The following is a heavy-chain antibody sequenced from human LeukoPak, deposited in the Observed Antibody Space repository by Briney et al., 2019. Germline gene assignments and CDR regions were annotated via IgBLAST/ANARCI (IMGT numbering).Heavy chain of an antibody. CDR3: ASLLVDTAMAHRDY. CDR1: GGSFSGYY. D-gene: IGHD5-18*01. J-gene: IGHJ4*02. Sequence: SETLSLTCAVYGGSFSGYYWSWIRHRPGKGLEWIGEINHSGSTNYNPSLKSRVTISVDTSKNQFSLKLSSVTAADTAVYYCASLLVDTAMAHRDYWGQGTLVTVSS. V-gene: IGHV4-34*01. CDR2: INHSGST.